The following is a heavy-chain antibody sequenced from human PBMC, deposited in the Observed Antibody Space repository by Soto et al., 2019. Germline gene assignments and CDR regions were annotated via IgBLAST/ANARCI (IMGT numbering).Heavy chain of an antibody. CDR1: GFTFSSYA. D-gene: IGHD5-12*01. J-gene: IGHJ4*02. V-gene: IGHV3-30-3*01. CDR3: AREGFGAYDFRRVPQTDY. Sequence: QVQLVESGGGVVQPGRSLRLSCAASGFTFSSYAMHWVRQAPGKGLEWVCLISYDGSNEYYADSVKGRFTISRDNSKNTVYLQLNSLRDEDTAVYYGAREGFGAYDFRRVPQTDYWGQGTMVTVSS. CDR2: ISYDGSNE.